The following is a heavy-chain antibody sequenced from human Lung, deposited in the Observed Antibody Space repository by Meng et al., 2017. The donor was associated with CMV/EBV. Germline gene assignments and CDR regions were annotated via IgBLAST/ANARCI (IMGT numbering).Heavy chain of an antibody. J-gene: IGHJ4*02. CDR2: IKEDGSEK. Sequence: QVVGSGGGLGQPGGSLRLSCKGSGLRFSRFWMSWVRQAPGKGLEWVANIKEDGSEKYYVDSVKGRFTISRDNAKNSLYLQMNSLRVEDTAVYYCRDGHYSGRWGQGTLVTVSS. V-gene: IGHV3-7*02. D-gene: IGHD2-8*01. CDR3: RDGHYSGR. CDR1: GLRFSRFW.